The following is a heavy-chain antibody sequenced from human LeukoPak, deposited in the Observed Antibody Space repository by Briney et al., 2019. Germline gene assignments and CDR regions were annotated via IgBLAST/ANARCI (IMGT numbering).Heavy chain of an antibody. J-gene: IGHJ4*02. CDR1: GFTFSSYA. CDR2: ISGSGGST. D-gene: IGHD3-10*01. Sequence: PGGSLRLSCAASGFTFSSYAMSWVRQAPGKGLEWVSAISGSGGSTYYADFVKGRFTISRDNSKNTLYLQMNSLRAEDTAVFYCAKGLRGTYPYYFDYWGQGTLVTVSS. CDR3: AKGLRGTYPYYFDY. V-gene: IGHV3-23*01.